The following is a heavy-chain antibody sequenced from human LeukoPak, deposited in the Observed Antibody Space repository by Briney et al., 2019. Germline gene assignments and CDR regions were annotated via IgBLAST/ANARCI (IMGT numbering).Heavy chain of an antibody. CDR2: IYHSGST. Sequence: PSETLSLTCTVSAYSISSGYYWGWIRQPPGKGLEWIGSIYHSGSTYYNPSLKSRVTISVDTSKNQFSLKLSSVTAADTAVYYCARVGSSSFFDYWGQGTLVTVSS. J-gene: IGHJ4*02. CDR1: AYSISSGYY. V-gene: IGHV4-38-2*02. CDR3: ARVGSSSFFDY. D-gene: IGHD6-13*01.